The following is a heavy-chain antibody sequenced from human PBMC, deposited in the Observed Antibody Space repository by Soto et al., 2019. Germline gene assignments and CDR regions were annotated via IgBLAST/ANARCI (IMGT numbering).Heavy chain of an antibody. J-gene: IGHJ4*02. CDR2: IIPIFGTA. CDR1: GGIFTRYD. V-gene: IGHV1-69*01. D-gene: IGHD3-10*02. CDR3: AINEGIDVSTFDY. Sequence: QVQLVQSGAEVKTPGSSVKVSCKASGGIFTRYDIRWVRQAPGQGLEWMGAIIPIFGTANYAQKFQGRVTITANATTSTAYMELSSLRSEDPAIYYCAINEGIDVSTFDYWGQGTLVTVSS.